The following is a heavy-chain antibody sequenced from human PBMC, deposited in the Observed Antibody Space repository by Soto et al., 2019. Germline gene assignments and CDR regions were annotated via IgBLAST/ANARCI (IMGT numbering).Heavy chain of an antibody. CDR3: ASHRTFWPFDY. V-gene: IGHV4-39*01. D-gene: IGHD2-8*01. CDR1: GGSISSRGSMSGRSFY. CDR2: ISYSDGS. Sequence: QLQLQESGPGLVKPSETLSLTCTVSGGSISSRGSMSGRSFYWGWMRQPPGKGLEWIASISYSDGSFYNSSLKSRLTISVDTSKNQFSRSLRSVTAADTAVYYCASHRTFWPFDYWGQGTVVTVSS. J-gene: IGHJ4*02.